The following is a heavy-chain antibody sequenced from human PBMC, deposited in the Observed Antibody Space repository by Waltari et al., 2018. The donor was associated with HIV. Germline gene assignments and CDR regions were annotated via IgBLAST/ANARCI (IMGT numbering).Heavy chain of an antibody. CDR3: ARERYCSSTSCYDYYGMDV. Sequence: QVQLQQWGAGLLKPSETLSLTCAVYGGYFSGYYWSWHRQPPGKGLEWIGEINHRGSTNYTPSLKSRVTISVDTSKNQFSLKLSSVTAADTAVYYCARERYCSSTSCYDYYGMDVWGQGTTVTVSS. J-gene: IGHJ6*02. D-gene: IGHD2-2*01. CDR2: INHRGST. V-gene: IGHV4-34*01. CDR1: GGYFSGYY.